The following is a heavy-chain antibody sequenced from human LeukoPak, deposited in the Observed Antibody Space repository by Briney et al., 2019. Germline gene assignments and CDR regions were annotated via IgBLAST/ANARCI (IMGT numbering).Heavy chain of an antibody. D-gene: IGHD2-15*01. CDR1: GGTFSSYA. CDR2: IIPIFGTA. CDR3: ARDDVEDGAFDI. J-gene: IGHJ3*02. Sequence: ASVKVSCKASGGTFSSYAISWVRQAPGQGLEWMGGIIPIFGTANYAQKFQGRVTITADESTSTAYMELSSPRSEDTAVYYCARDDVEDGAFDIWGQGTMVTVSS. V-gene: IGHV1-69*13.